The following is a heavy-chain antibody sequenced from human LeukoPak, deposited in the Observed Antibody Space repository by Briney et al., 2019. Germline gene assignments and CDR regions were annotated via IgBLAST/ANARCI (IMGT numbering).Heavy chain of an antibody. Sequence: GGPLRLSCAASGFTFSSYGMHWVRQAPGKGLEWVAVIWYDGSNKYYADSVKGRFTISRDNSKNTLYLQMNSLRAEDTAVYYCAKDSRQWLVRRDAFDIWGQGTMVTVSS. D-gene: IGHD6-19*01. CDR2: IWYDGSNK. V-gene: IGHV3-33*06. CDR3: AKDSRQWLVRRDAFDI. J-gene: IGHJ3*02. CDR1: GFTFSSYG.